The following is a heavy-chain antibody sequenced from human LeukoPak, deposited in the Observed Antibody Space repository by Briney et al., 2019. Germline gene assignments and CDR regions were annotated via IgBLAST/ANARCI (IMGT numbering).Heavy chain of an antibody. D-gene: IGHD3-3*01. Sequence: APVKVSCKASGYTFTSYGISWVRQAPGQGLEWMGWISAYNGNTNYAQKLQGRVTMTTDTSTSTAYMELRSLRSDDTAVYYCARDLGFWSGSYFDYWGQGTLVTVSS. CDR2: ISAYNGNT. CDR1: GYTFTSYG. J-gene: IGHJ4*02. V-gene: IGHV1-18*01. CDR3: ARDLGFWSGSYFDY.